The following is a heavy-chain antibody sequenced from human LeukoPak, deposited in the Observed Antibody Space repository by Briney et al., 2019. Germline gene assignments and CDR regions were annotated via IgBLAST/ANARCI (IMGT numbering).Heavy chain of an antibody. Sequence: SETLSLTCTVSGGSISSGGYYWSWIRQHPGKGLEWIGYIYYSGSTYCNPSLKSRVTISVDTSKNQFSLKLSSVTAADTAVYYCARDSITAYYYGSESSLSGGIDYWGQGTLVTVSS. CDR2: IYYSGST. D-gene: IGHD3-10*01. CDR3: ARDSITAYYYGSESSLSGGIDY. CDR1: GGSISSGGYY. V-gene: IGHV4-31*03. J-gene: IGHJ4*02.